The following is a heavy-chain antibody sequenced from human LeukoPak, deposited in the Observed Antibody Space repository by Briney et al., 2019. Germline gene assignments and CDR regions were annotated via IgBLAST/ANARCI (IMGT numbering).Heavy chain of an antibody. D-gene: IGHD2-21*02. CDR2: IRYDADNK. Sequence: GGSLRLSCAASGFTFSTYGMHWVRQAPGKGLEWVAFIRYDADNKYYADSVRGRFTISRDNSKNTLFLQMNNLRAEDTAVYYCAKALGGYYYFDFWGQGTLVTVSS. CDR3: AKALGGYYYFDF. V-gene: IGHV3-30*02. J-gene: IGHJ4*02. CDR1: GFTFSTYG.